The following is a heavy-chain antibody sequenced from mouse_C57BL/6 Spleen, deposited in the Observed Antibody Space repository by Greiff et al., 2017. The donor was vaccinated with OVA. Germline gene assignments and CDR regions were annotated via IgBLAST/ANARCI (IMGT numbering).Heavy chain of an antibody. CDR3: ARNVYDYDGAMDY. CDR2: IWTGGGT. V-gene: IGHV2-9-1*01. D-gene: IGHD2-4*01. J-gene: IGHJ4*01. CDR1: GFSLTSYA. Sequence: VQLQQSGPGLVAPSQSLSITCTVSGFSLTSYAISWVRQPPGKGLEWLGVIWTGGGTNYNSALKSRLSISKDNSKSQVFLKMNSLQTDDTARYYCARNVYDYDGAMDYWGQGTSVTVSS.